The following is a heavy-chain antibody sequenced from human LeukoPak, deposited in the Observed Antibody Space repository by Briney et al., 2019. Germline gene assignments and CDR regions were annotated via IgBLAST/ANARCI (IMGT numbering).Heavy chain of an antibody. CDR3: VKDVLFAVGDAFDI. CDR2: INPSGGST. CDR1: GYTFANYY. D-gene: IGHD3-10*02. Sequence: ASVKVSCKASGYTFANYYIHLVRQAPGQGLEWMGLINPSGGSTNYAQKFQGRVTMTRDTSTSTVYMELSSLSAEDTAVYYCVKDVLFAVGDAFDIWGQGTMVTVSS. J-gene: IGHJ3*02. V-gene: IGHV1-46*01.